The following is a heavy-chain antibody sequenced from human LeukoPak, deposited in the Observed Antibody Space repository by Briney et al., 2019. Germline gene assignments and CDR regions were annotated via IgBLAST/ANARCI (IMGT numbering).Heavy chain of an antibody. V-gene: IGHV3-30-3*01. Sequence: GGSLRLSCAASGFTFSSYAMHWVRQAPGKGLEWVAVISYDGSNKYYADSVKGRFTISRDNSKNTLYLQMNSLRAEDTAVYYCARAQYYYDSSGYYPFLLYFDYWGQGTLVTVSS. CDR1: GFTFSSYA. CDR2: ISYDGSNK. J-gene: IGHJ4*02. D-gene: IGHD3-22*01. CDR3: ARAQYYYDSSGYYPFLLYFDY.